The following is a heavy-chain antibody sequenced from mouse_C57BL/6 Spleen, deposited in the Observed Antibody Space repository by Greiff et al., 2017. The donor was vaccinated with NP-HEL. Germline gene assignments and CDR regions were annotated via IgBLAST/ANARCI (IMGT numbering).Heavy chain of an antibody. D-gene: IGHD2-3*01. Sequence: EVMLVESGGGLVKPGGSLKLSCAASGFTFSDYGMHWVRQAPEKGLEWVAYISSGSSTIYYADTVKGRFTISRDNAKNTLFLQMTSLRSEDTAMYYCARPGLLLWFAYWGQGTLVTVSA. CDR3: ARPGLLLWFAY. CDR1: GFTFSDYG. J-gene: IGHJ3*01. V-gene: IGHV5-17*01. CDR2: ISSGSSTI.